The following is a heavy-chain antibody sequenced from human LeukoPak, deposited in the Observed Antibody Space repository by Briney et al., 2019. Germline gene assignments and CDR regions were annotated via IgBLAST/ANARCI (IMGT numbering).Heavy chain of an antibody. CDR3: ASSLGYCSSTSCYPVS. D-gene: IGHD2-2*01. V-gene: IGHV3-9*01. J-gene: IGHJ4*02. Sequence: GGSLRLSCAASGFTFDDYAMHWVRQAPGKGLEWVSGISWNSGSIGYADSVKGRFTISRDNAKNTLYLQMNSLRAEDTAVYYCASSLGYCSSTSCYPVSWGQGTLVTVSS. CDR2: ISWNSGSI. CDR1: GFTFDDYA.